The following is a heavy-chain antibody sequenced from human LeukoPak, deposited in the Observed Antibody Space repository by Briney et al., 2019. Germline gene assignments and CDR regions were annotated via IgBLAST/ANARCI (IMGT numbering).Heavy chain of an antibody. CDR1: KFNFFSYG. CDR2: IFTGGSTT. Sequence: PAGGSLRLSCVASKFNFFSYGMQWVRQAPGKALVWVSRIFTGGSTTSYADSVKGRFTISRDNARNTLYLQMNSLRAEDTAVYYCARELPREVTLDYWGQGTLVTVSP. J-gene: IGHJ4*01. D-gene: IGHD2-21*02. CDR3: ARELPREVTLDY. V-gene: IGHV3-74*01.